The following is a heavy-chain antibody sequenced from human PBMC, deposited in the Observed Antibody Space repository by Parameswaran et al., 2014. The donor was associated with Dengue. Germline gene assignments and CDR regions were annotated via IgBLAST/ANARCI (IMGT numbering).Heavy chain of an antibody. D-gene: IGHD4-17*01. V-gene: IGHV3-20*03. CDR3: ARDRAYGDSLFDY. J-gene: IGHJ4*02. Sequence: VRQMPGKGLEWVSGINWNGGSTGYADSVKGRFTISRDNAKNSLYLQMNSLRAEDTAFYYCARDRAYGDSLFDYWGQGTLVTVSS. CDR2: INWNGGST.